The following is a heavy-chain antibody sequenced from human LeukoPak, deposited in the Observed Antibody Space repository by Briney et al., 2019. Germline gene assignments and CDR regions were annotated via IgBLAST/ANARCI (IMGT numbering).Heavy chain of an antibody. CDR3: TKSRISGQADH. J-gene: IGHJ4*02. CDR1: GLTFSTYG. Sequence: PGGSLRLSCAAPGLTFSTYGMTWIREAPGKGLEWISYISSSSDSIKYADSVKGRFTSSRDNAKNSLYLQMNSLRAEVTAVYYCTKSRISGQADHWGQGTLVTVSS. V-gene: IGHV3-48*04. D-gene: IGHD2/OR15-2a*01. CDR2: ISSSSDSI.